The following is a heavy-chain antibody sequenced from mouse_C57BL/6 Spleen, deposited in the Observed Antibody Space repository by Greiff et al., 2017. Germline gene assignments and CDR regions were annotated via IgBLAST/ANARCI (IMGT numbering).Heavy chain of an antibody. V-gene: IGHV1-80*01. CDR2: IYPGDGDT. CDR3: ARGHYYGSSPFAY. Sequence: QVQLKQSGAELVKPGASVKISCKASGYAFSSYWMNWVKQRPGKGLEWIGQIYPGDGDTNYNGKFKGKATLTADKSSSTAYMQLSSLTSEDSAVYFCARGHYYGSSPFAYWGQGTLVTVSA. CDR1: GYAFSSYW. J-gene: IGHJ3*01. D-gene: IGHD1-1*01.